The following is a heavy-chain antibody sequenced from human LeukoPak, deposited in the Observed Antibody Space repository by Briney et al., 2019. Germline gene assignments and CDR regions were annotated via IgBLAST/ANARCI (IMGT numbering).Heavy chain of an antibody. V-gene: IGHV1-2*02. J-gene: IGHJ3*01. CDR2: INPNTGGT. CDR3: ARDIVVVVAATHPDAFDV. Sequence: ASVKVSCKSSGYTFTDYYLHWVRQAPGQGLEWMGWINPNTGGTNYAQKFQGRVTMTRDTSISTAYMELSRPRSDDTAVYYCARDIVVVVAATHPDAFDVWGQGTVVTVSS. D-gene: IGHD2-15*01. CDR1: GYTFTDYY.